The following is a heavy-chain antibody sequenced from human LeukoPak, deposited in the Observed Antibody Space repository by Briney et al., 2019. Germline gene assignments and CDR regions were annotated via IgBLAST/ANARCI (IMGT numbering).Heavy chain of an antibody. D-gene: IGHD1-26*01. CDR1: GYTFTSYY. CDR2: INPSGGST. Sequence: GASVKVSCKASGYTFTSYYMHWVRQAPGQGLEWMGIINPSGGSTSYAQKFQGRVTMTRDMSTSTVYMELSSLRSEDTAVYYCARADGSYPGIRGYYYMDVWGKGTTVTVSS. CDR3: ARADGSYPGIRGYYYMDV. V-gene: IGHV1-46*01. J-gene: IGHJ6*03.